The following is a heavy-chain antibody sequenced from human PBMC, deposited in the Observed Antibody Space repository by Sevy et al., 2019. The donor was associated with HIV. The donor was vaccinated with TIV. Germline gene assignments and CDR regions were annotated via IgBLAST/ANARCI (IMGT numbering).Heavy chain of an antibody. V-gene: IGHV3-23*01. CDR2: ISRSGGRT. D-gene: IGHD3-22*01. Sequence: GGSLRLSCAASGFTFSSNGMSWVRQAPGKGLEWVSAISRSGGRTYYADSVKGRFTISRDNSKNTLYLQMNSLRAEDTAVYYCAKEGLRPYDSSTYYAGPDAFHIWGQGTMVTVSS. J-gene: IGHJ3*02. CDR1: GFTFSSNG. CDR3: AKEGLRPYDSSTYYAGPDAFHI.